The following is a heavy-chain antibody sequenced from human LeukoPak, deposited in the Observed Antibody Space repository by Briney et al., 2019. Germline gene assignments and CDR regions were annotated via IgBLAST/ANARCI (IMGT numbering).Heavy chain of an antibody. Sequence: SVKVSCKASGGTFSSYAISWVRQAPGQGLEWMGRIIPILGIANYAQKFQCRVTITADKSTSTAYMELSSLRSEDTAVYYCARDRYCSSTSCLYWFDPWGQGTLVTVSS. CDR3: ARDRYCSSTSCLYWFDP. J-gene: IGHJ5*02. CDR1: GGTFSSYA. V-gene: IGHV1-69*04. D-gene: IGHD2-2*01. CDR2: IIPILGIA.